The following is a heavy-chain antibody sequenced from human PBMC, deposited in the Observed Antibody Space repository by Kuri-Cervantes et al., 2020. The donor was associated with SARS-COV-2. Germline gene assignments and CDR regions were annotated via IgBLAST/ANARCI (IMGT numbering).Heavy chain of an antibody. Sequence: ASVKVSCKASGYTFTSYGISWVRQAPGQGLEWMGWISAYNGNTNYAQKLQGRVTMTTDTSTSTAYMELRSLRSDDTAVYYCARPRGIVVVPAAMGGAFVIWGQGTMVTVSS. CDR2: ISAYNGNT. CDR3: ARPRGIVVVPAAMGGAFVI. D-gene: IGHD2-2*01. V-gene: IGHV1-18*01. J-gene: IGHJ3*02. CDR1: GYTFTSYG.